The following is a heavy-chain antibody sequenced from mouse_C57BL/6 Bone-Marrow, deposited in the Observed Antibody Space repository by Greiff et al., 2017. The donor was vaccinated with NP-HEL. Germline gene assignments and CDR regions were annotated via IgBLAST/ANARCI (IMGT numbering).Heavy chain of an antibody. Sequence: VQLQQSGPVLVKPGASVKMSCKASGYTFTDYYMNWVKQSHGKSLEWIGVINPYNGGTSYHQKFKGKATLTVDKSSSTAYMELHSLKSEDPEVYYCARGDYYGSSVHWYFDVWGTGTTVTVSS. CDR3: ARGDYYGSSVHWYFDV. V-gene: IGHV1-19*01. CDR2: INPYNGGT. CDR1: GYTFTDYY. J-gene: IGHJ1*03. D-gene: IGHD1-1*01.